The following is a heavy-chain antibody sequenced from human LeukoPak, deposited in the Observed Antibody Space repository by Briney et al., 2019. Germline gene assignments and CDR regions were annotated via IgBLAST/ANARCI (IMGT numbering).Heavy chain of an antibody. J-gene: IGHJ4*02. CDR3: ARVGILRELDY. Sequence: GGSLRLSCAASGFTFSSYDMHWVRQATGKGLEWVSAIGTAGDTYYPGSVKGRFTISRENAKNSLYLQMNSLRAGDTAVYYCARVGILRELDYWGRGTLVTVSS. D-gene: IGHD1-26*01. V-gene: IGHV3-13*01. CDR2: IGTAGDT. CDR1: GFTFSSYD.